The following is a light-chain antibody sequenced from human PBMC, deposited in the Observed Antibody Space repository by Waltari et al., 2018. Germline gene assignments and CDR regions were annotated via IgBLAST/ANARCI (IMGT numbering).Light chain of an antibody. CDR1: QSVSRT. Sequence: EIVLTQSPGTLSLSPGERATLSCRASQSVSRTLAWYQQKPGQAPRLLIYAASTRATGIADRFSGSGSGTDFSLTISRLEPEDFAVYYCQKYGRLPATFGQGTKVEIK. V-gene: IGKV3-20*01. CDR3: QKYGRLPAT. CDR2: AAS. J-gene: IGKJ1*01.